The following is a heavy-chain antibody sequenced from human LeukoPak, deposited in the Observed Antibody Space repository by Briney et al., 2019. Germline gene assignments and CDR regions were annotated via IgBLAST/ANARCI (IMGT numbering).Heavy chain of an antibody. Sequence: SETLSLTCTVSGGSISSSNYYWGWIRQPPGKGLEWIVSIYYSGSTYYNPSLKSRVTISVDTSKNQFSLKLSSVTAADTAVYYCTSRTPTFYNYYMDVWGKGTTVTVSS. CDR1: GGSISSSNYY. D-gene: IGHD2/OR15-2a*01. J-gene: IGHJ6*03. V-gene: IGHV4-39*01. CDR2: IYYSGST. CDR3: TSRTPTFYNYYMDV.